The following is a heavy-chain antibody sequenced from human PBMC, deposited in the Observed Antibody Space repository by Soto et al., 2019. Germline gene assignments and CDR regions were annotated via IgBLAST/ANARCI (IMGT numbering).Heavy chain of an antibody. CDR2: ISGSGGST. D-gene: IGHD3-22*01. CDR1: GFTFSSYA. CDR3: AKDVSLSTMTVVGGASDI. Sequence: EVQLLESGGGLVQPGGSLRLSCAASGFTFSSYAMSWVRQAPGKGLEWVSAISGSGGSTYYADSVKGRFTISRDNSKNTLHLQLNSLRAEDTAVYYCAKDVSLSTMTVVGGASDIWRQGTMFTVSS. J-gene: IGHJ3*02. V-gene: IGHV3-23*01.